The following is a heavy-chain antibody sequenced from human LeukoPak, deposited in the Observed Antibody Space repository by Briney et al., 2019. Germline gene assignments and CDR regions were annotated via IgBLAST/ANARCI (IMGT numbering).Heavy chain of an antibody. J-gene: IGHJ4*02. V-gene: IGHV4-34*01. CDR1: GGSFSGYY. D-gene: IGHD2-2*01. CDR3: ARGRAVVPAASRGYFDY. Sequence: PSETLSLTCAVYGGSFSGYYWSWIRQPPGKGLEWIGEINHSGSTNYNPPLKSRVTISVDTSKNQFSLKLSSVTAADTAVYYCARGRAVVPAASRGYFDYWGQGTLVTVSS. CDR2: INHSGST.